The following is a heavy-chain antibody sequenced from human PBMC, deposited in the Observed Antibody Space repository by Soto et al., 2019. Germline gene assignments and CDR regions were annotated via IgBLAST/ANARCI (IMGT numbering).Heavy chain of an antibody. J-gene: IGHJ4*02. CDR1: GFSFSSYW. Sequence: EVQLVESGGGLVQPGGSLRLSCAASGFSFSSYWMHWVRQVAGKGLVWVSRLSYDGSTTDYADSVKGRFTISRDNAENTLYLQMNSLRAEDTAVYYCVRGGIGDLTNDYWGQGTLVIVSS. CDR3: VRGGIGDLTNDY. CDR2: LSYDGSTT. D-gene: IGHD4-17*01. V-gene: IGHV3-74*01.